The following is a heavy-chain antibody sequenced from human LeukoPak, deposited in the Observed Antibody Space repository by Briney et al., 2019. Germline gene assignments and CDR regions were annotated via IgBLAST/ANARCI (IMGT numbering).Heavy chain of an antibody. V-gene: IGHV4-59*01. CDR2: IYYSGST. CDR3: ARVLGTVVTPEPYYYYGMDV. D-gene: IGHD2-15*01. J-gene: IGHJ6*02. Sequence: SETLSLTCTVSGGSISSYYWSWIRQPPGKGLEWLGYIYYSGSTNYNPSLKSRVTISVDTSKNQFSLKLSPVTAADTAVYYCARVLGTVVTPEPYYYYGMDVWGQGTTVTVSS. CDR1: GGSISSYY.